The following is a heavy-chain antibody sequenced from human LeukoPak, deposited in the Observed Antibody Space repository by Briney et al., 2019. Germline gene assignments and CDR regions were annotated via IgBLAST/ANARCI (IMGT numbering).Heavy chain of an antibody. D-gene: IGHD4-17*01. CDR1: GVSFDYYY. CDR2: INHSGYT. J-gene: IGHJ5*02. V-gene: IGHV4-34*01. Sequence: PSETLSLTCAVSGVSFDYYYWSWVRQTPGKGLEWIGEINHSGYTNDSPSLKSRVTLSIDTSRKQFSLNLRSVTVADAGIYYCTRMTTGHDHWAQETLVTVSS. CDR3: TRMTTGHDH.